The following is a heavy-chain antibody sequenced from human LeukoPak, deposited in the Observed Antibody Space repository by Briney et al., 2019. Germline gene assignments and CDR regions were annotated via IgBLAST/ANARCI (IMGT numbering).Heavy chain of an antibody. CDR2: ISSSSSYI. CDR1: GFTFSSYS. CDR3: ARGASSWYKY. D-gene: IGHD6-13*01. Sequence: GGSLRLSCAASGFTFSSYSMNWVRQAPGKGLEWVSSISSSSSYIYYADSVKGRFTISRDNAKNSLYLQMNSLRAEDAAVYYCARGASSWYKYWGQGTLVTVSS. J-gene: IGHJ4*02. V-gene: IGHV3-21*01.